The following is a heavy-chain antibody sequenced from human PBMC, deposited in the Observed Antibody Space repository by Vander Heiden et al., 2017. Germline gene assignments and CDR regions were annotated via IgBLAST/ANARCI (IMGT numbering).Heavy chain of an antibody. CDR1: GFPFDDYT. D-gene: IGHD6-13*01. J-gene: IGHJ6*02. V-gene: IGHV3-43*01. CDR3: AKGGVKNYYYYGMDV. Sequence: EVQLVESGGVVVQPAGSLRLSCAASGFPFDDYTMHWLRQAPGKGLEWVSLISWDGGSTYYADSVKGRFTISRDNSKNSLYLQMNSLRTEDTALYYCAKGGVKNYYYYGMDVWGQGTTVTVSS. CDR2: ISWDGGST.